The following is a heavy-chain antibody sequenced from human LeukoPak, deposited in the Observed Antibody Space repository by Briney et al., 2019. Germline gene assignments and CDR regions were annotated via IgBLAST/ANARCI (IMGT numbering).Heavy chain of an antibody. Sequence: ASVKLSCKASGYIFTNYYMHWVRHAPGQGLELMGIINPSGGSTSYAQKFQGRVTMTRDTSTSTVYMELSSLRSEDTAVYYCARAYYYDSSGYYPFDYWGQGTLVTVSS. J-gene: IGHJ4*02. CDR1: GYIFTNYY. CDR3: ARAYYYDSSGYYPFDY. V-gene: IGHV1-46*01. CDR2: INPSGGST. D-gene: IGHD3-22*01.